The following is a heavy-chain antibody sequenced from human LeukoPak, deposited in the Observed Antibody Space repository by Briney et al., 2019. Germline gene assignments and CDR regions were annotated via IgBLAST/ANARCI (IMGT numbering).Heavy chain of an antibody. J-gene: IGHJ3*01. CDR1: GFTFDDYA. Sequence: GGSLRLSCAASGFTFDDYAMHWVRQAPGQGLEWVSLINGDGYSTYYADSVKGRFTISRDNSKNFLYLQMNSLRTEDTAFYYCARDAQGFSYGSAFDVWGQGTMVTVSS. CDR3: ARDAQGFSYGSAFDV. CDR2: INGDGYST. D-gene: IGHD5-18*01. V-gene: IGHV3-43*02.